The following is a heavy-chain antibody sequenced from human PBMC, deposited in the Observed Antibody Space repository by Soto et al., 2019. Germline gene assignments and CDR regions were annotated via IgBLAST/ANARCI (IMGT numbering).Heavy chain of an antibody. CDR2: IWYDGSNK. V-gene: IGHV3-33*01. D-gene: IGHD3-10*01. Sequence: QVQLVESGGGVVQPGRSLRLSCAASGFTFSSYGMHWVRQAPGKGLEWVAVIWYDGSNKYYADSVKGRFTISRDNSKNTLYLQMNSLRAEDTAVYYCARDRVLWFGEDYSYGMDVWGQGTTVTVSS. CDR1: GFTFSSYG. CDR3: ARDRVLWFGEDYSYGMDV. J-gene: IGHJ6*02.